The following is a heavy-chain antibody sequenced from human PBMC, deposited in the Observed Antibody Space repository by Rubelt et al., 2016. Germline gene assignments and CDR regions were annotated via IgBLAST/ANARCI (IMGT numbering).Heavy chain of an antibody. CDR1: GGSISSGAYY. CDR3: ARDSTSFSMDY. D-gene: IGHD2-2*01. CDR2: IYYTGRS. Sequence: QVQLQESGPGLVKPSQTLSLTCTVSGGSISSGAYYWTWIRQHPGKGLEWIGYIYYTGRSSHNPSLKRRITTSVDTSKNQFSLKPGSVTAADTAAYYCARDSTSFSMDYWGRGTLVTVSS. J-gene: IGHJ4*02. V-gene: IGHV4-31*03.